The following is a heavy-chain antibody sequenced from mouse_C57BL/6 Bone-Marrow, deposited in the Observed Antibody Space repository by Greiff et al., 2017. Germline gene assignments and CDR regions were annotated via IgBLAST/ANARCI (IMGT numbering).Heavy chain of an antibody. CDR2: INSDGGST. CDR3: ARLYYYGSSYAMDY. D-gene: IGHD1-1*01. CDR1: EYEFPSHD. J-gene: IGHJ4*01. Sequence: DVMLVESGGGLVQPGESLKLSCESNEYEFPSHDMSWVRTTPEKRLELVAAINSDGGSTYYPATMERRFIISRDNTKKTLYRQMSSLRSEDTALYYCARLYYYGSSYAMDYWGQGTSGTVSS. V-gene: IGHV5-2*01.